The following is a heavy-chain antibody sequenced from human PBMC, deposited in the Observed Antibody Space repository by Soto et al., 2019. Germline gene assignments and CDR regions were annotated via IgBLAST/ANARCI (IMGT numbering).Heavy chain of an antibody. CDR1: GFNVMSYW. CDR2: IKEDGSEI. CDR3: ARDIGFDYVN. V-gene: IGHV3-7*01. J-gene: IGHJ4*02. D-gene: IGHD3-16*01. Sequence: GSLALACPVSGFNVMSYWVSWVRQAPGKGLEWVAIIKEDGSEIYYLHSVRVRFSISRDSAGNALHLTMNYLSAEDTGVYFCARDIGFDYVNWGQGTLVTVYS.